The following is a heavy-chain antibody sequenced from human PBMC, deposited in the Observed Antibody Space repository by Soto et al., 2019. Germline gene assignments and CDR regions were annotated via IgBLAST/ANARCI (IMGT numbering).Heavy chain of an antibody. J-gene: IGHJ3*02. Sequence: QVQLVQSGAEVKKPGASVKVSCKASGYTFTSYDINWVRQATGQGLEWMGWMNPNSGNTGYAQKFQGRGTMTRNTSISTAYMELSSLRSEDTAVYYCARGRRALYSSGWDAFDIWGQGTMVTVSS. CDR3: ARGRRALYSSGWDAFDI. V-gene: IGHV1-8*01. CDR2: MNPNSGNT. D-gene: IGHD6-19*01. CDR1: GYTFTSYD.